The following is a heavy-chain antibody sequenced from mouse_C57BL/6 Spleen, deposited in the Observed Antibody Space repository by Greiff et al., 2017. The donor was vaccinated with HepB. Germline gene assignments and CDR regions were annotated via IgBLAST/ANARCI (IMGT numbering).Heavy chain of an antibody. CDR1: GFTFSSYA. CDR3: TKAGITEPIAY. J-gene: IGHJ3*01. CDR2: ISSGGDYI. D-gene: IGHD1-3*01. Sequence: EVKLVESGEGLVKPGGSLKLSCAASGFTFSSYAMSWVRQTPEKRLEWVAYISSGGDYIYYADTVKGRFTIARDNARNTLYLQMSSLKSEDTAMYYCTKAGITEPIAYWGKGTLVTVSA. V-gene: IGHV5-9-1*02.